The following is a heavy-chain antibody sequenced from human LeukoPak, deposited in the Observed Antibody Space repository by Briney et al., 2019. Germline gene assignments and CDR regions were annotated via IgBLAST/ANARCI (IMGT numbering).Heavy chain of an antibody. CDR1: GFTFSRYG. CDR2: IWYDGSDK. V-gene: IGHV3-33*01. Sequence: GGSLRLSCASSGFTFSRYGMHWVRQAPGKGLEWVAVIWYDGSDKYYADSVKGRFTISRDNSKNTLYLQMNSLRAEDTAVYYCARKWELPDYWGQGTLVTVSS. J-gene: IGHJ4*02. D-gene: IGHD1-26*01. CDR3: ARKWELPDY.